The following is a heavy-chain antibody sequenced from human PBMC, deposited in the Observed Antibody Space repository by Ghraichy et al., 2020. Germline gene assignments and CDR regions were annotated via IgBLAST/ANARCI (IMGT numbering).Heavy chain of an antibody. D-gene: IGHD3-22*01. J-gene: IGHJ3*02. CDR2: INHSGST. CDR1: GGSFSGYY. CDR3: AGCEPYYYDSSADAFDI. Sequence: SETLSLTCAVYGGSFSGYYWSWIRQPPGKGLEWIGEINHSGSTNYNPSLKSRVTISVDTSKNQFSLKLSSVTAADTAVYYCAGCEPYYYDSSADAFDIWGQGTMVTVSS. V-gene: IGHV4-34*01.